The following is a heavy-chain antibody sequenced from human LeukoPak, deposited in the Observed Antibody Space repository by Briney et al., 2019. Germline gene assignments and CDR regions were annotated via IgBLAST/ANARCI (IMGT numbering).Heavy chain of an antibody. CDR1: GFTFSTYS. CDR3: VRDYGYGDSVKWYFDL. V-gene: IGHV3-48*02. Sequence: PGGSLRLSCAASGFTFSTYSMNWVRQAPGKRLEWVSFISSSVSTIYYADSVNGRFTISRDNAKNSLYLQMNSLRDEDTAVYYCVRDYGYGDSVKWYFDLWGRGTLVTVSS. CDR2: ISSSVSTI. D-gene: IGHD4-17*01. J-gene: IGHJ2*01.